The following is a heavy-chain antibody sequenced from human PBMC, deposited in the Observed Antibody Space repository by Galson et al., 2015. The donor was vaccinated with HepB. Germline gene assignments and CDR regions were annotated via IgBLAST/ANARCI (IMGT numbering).Heavy chain of an antibody. V-gene: IGHV3-49*03. CDR3: VRGGSYKPFDY. J-gene: IGHJ4*02. CDR1: GFSFGDYT. Sequence: SLRLSCAASGFSFGDYTMSWFRQPPGKGLEWIGFITSKAYGGATRYAASVRGTFAISRDDSKSVAYLQMDSLQTEDTAVYHCVRGGSYKPFDYWGQGTLVTVSS. CDR2: ITSKAYGGAT. D-gene: IGHD3-10*01.